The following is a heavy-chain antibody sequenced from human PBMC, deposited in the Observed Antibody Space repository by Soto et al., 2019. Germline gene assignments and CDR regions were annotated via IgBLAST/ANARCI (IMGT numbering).Heavy chain of an antibody. J-gene: IGHJ6*03. V-gene: IGHV4-39*01. CDR3: ASFSRFTVTTDYYYYMDV. CDR2: IYYSGST. Sequence: SETLSLTCTVSGGSISSSSYYWGWIRQPPGKGLEWIGSIYYSGSTYYNPSLKSRVTISVDTSKNQFSLKLSSVTAADTAVYYCASFSRFTVTTDYYYYMDVWGKGTTVTVSS. D-gene: IGHD4-17*01. CDR1: GGSISSSSYY.